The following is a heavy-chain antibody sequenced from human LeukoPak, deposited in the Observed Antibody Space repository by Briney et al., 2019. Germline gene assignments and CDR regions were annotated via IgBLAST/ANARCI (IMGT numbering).Heavy chain of an antibody. CDR3: ATTYYYGSGGPGWFDP. CDR1: GYSFTSYW. V-gene: IGHV5-51*01. J-gene: IGHJ5*02. Sequence: GESLKISCKGSGYSFTSYWIGWVRQMPGKGLEWMGIIYPGDSDTRYSPSFQGQVTISADKSISTAYLQWSSLKASDTAMYYCATTYYYGSGGPGWFDPWGQGTLVTVSS. D-gene: IGHD3-10*01. CDR2: IYPGDSDT.